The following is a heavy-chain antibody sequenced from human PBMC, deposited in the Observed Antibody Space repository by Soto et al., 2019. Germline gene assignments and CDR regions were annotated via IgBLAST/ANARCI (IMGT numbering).Heavy chain of an antibody. CDR1: GFTFSSYA. CDR3: ARDSVYSSSWLNNWFGP. CDR2: ISYDGSNK. J-gene: IGHJ5*02. Sequence: QVQLVESGGGVVQPGRSLRLSCAASGFTFSSYAMHWVRQAPGKGLEWVAVISYDGSNKYYADSVQGRFTISRDNSKNTLYLQMNSLSSEDTAVYYCARDSVYSSSWLNNWFGPWCDGTLVTVAS. V-gene: IGHV3-30-3*01. D-gene: IGHD6-13*01.